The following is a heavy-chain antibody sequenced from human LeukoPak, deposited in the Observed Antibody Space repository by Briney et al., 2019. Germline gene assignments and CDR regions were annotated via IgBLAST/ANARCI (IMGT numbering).Heavy chain of an antibody. CDR3: ARNYDFWSGRPLGY. D-gene: IGHD3-3*01. V-gene: IGHV4-30-4*01. CDR2: IYYSGST. Sequence: SETLSLTCTVSGGSMSSGGYYWSWIRQPPGKGLEWIGYIYYSGSTYYNPSLRSRMTISVDTSKNQFSLRLSSVTATDTAVYYCARNYDFWSGRPLGYWGQGTLVTVS. CDR1: GGSMSSGGYY. J-gene: IGHJ4*02.